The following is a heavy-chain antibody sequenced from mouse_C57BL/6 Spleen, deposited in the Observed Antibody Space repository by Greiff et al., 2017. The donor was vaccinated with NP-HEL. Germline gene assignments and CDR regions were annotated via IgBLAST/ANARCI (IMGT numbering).Heavy chain of an antibody. CDR3: AREYGNYEGAMDY. V-gene: IGHV1-18*01. CDR2: INPNNGGT. D-gene: IGHD2-10*02. Sequence: EVQLVESGPELVKPGASVKIPCKASGYTFTDYNMDWVKQSHGKSLEWIGDINPNNGGTIYNQKFKGKATLTVDKSSSTAYMELRSLTSEDTAVYYCAREYGNYEGAMDYWGQGTSVTVSS. CDR1: GYTFTDYN. J-gene: IGHJ4*01.